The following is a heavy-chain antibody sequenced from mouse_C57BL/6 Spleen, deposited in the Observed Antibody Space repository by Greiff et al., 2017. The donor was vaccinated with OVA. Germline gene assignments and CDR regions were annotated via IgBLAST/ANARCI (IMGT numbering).Heavy chain of an antibody. CDR1: GFTFSSYA. CDR3: ARRGGDYDGDYAMDY. CDR2: ISDGGSYT. V-gene: IGHV5-4*01. J-gene: IGHJ4*01. D-gene: IGHD2-4*01. Sequence: EVQLVESGGGLVKPGGSLKLSCAASGFTFSSYAMSWVRQTPEKRLEWVATISDGGSYTYYPDNVKGRFTISRDNAKNNLYLQMSHLKSEDTAMYYCARRGGDYDGDYAMDYWGQGTSVTVSS.